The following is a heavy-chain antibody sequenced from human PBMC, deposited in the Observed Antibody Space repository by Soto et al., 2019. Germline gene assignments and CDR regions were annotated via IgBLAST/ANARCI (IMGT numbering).Heavy chain of an antibody. CDR2: IVVGSGNT. CDR1: GFTFTNSA. V-gene: IGHV1-58*01. CDR3: ATDKGDSYGYGNY. J-gene: IGHJ4*02. Sequence: PRASVKVSCKASGFTFTNSAVQWVRQARGQRLEWIGWIVVGSGNTNYAQKFQERVTITRDMSTTTAYMELSSLRSEDTAVYYCATDKGDSYGYGNYWGQGTLVTVSS. D-gene: IGHD5-18*01.